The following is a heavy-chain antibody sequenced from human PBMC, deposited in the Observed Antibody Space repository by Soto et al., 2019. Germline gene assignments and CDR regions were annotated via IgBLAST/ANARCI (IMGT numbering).Heavy chain of an antibody. Sequence: ASVKVSCKASGYTFTSYDINWVRQATGQGLEWMGWMNPNSGNTGYAQKFQGRVTMTRNTSISTAYMELSSLRSEDTAVYYCARLTSSGWYYDYWGQGTLVTVSS. CDR3: ARLTSSGWYYDY. CDR1: GYTFTSYD. D-gene: IGHD6-19*01. V-gene: IGHV1-8*01. J-gene: IGHJ4*02. CDR2: MNPNSGNT.